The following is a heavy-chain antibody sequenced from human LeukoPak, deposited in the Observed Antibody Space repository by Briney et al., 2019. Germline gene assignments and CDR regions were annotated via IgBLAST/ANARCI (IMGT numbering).Heavy chain of an antibody. J-gene: IGHJ6*03. CDR2: ISAYNGNT. CDR3: ARRIAYCSGGSCYSAPYYYYYMDV. V-gene: IGHV1-18*01. Sequence: GASVKVSCKASGYTFTSYGISWVRQAPGQGLEWMGWISAYNGNTNYAQKLQGRVTMTTDTSTSTAYMELRNLRSDDTAVYYCARRIAYCSGGSCYSAPYYYYYMDVWGKGTTVTVSS. CDR1: GYTFTSYG. D-gene: IGHD2-15*01.